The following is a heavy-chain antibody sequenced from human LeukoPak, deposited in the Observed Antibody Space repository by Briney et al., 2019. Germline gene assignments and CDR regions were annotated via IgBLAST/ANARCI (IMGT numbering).Heavy chain of an antibody. V-gene: IGHV5-51*01. CDR1: GYSFTSYW. D-gene: IGHD6-6*01. CDR3: ARLRVAARNNWFDP. J-gene: IGHJ5*02. Sequence: GESLKISCKGSGYSFTSYWVGWVRQMPGKGLEWMGIIYPGDSDTRYSPSFQGQVTISADKSISAAYLQWSSLKASDTAMYYCARLRVAARNNWFDPWGQGTLVTVSS. CDR2: IYPGDSDT.